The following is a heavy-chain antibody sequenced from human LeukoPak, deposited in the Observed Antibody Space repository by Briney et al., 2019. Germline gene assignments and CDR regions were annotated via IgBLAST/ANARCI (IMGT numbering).Heavy chain of an antibody. V-gene: IGHV3-23*01. Sequence: PRGSLRLSCAASGFTFSSYAMSWVRQAPGKGLEWVSAISGSGSSTYYADSVKGRFTFSRDNSKNTLSLQMNSLRAEDTAVYYCAKTISGYRTLSDWGQGTLVTVSS. CDR2: ISGSGSST. CDR3: AKTISGYRTLSD. D-gene: IGHD3-22*01. CDR1: GFTFSSYA. J-gene: IGHJ4*02.